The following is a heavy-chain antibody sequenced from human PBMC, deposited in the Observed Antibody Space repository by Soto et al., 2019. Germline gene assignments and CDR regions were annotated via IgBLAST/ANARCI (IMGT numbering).Heavy chain of an antibody. V-gene: IGHV3-7*01. CDR1: GFTFSSYW. CDR3: ARDRGYSSGWPYFDY. Sequence: GGSLRLSCAASGFTFSSYWMSWVRQAPGKGLEWMANIKQDGSEKYYVDSVKGRFTISRDNAKNSLYLQMNSLRAEDTAVYYCARDRGYSSGWPYFDYWGQGTLVTVSS. J-gene: IGHJ4*02. CDR2: IKQDGSEK. D-gene: IGHD6-19*01.